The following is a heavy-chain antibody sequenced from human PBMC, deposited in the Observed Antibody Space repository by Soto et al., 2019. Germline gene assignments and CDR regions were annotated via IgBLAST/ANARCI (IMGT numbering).Heavy chain of an antibody. Sequence: QVRLVQSGDEEKKPGASVKVSCKTSGYTFTSYDINWVRQATGQGLEWMGWMNPNSGNTAYAQKFQGRVTMTRNTSISTAYMELSSLRSEDTAVYYCARERSSGAFDIWGQGTMVTVSS. V-gene: IGHV1-8*01. CDR3: ARERSSGAFDI. J-gene: IGHJ3*02. CDR2: MNPNSGNT. D-gene: IGHD1-26*01. CDR1: GYTFTSYD.